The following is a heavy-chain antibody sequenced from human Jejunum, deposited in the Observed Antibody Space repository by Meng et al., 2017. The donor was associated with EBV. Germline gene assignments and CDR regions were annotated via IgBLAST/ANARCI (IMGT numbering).Heavy chain of an antibody. CDR1: GYSMSNSNW. V-gene: IGHV4-28*01. D-gene: IGHD1-1*01. CDR3: AKRMPGTGFDY. J-gene: IGHJ4*02. Sequence: QVQLQESGPGLVKPSDTLSLTFAVSGYSMSNSNWWGWIRQPPGKGLEWIGYIYYTGTTYYNPSLKSRVTMSIDTSKNHFSLKLTSVTTMDTAVYYCAKRMPGTGFDYWGQGTLVTASS. CDR2: IYYTGTT.